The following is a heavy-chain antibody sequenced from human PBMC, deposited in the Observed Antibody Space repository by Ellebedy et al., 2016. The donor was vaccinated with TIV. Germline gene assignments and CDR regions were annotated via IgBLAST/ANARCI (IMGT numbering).Heavy chain of an antibody. Sequence: PGGSLRLSCAASGFTFSTYGMHWVRQAPGKGLEWGAVVSYAGNTKYYADSVKGRFTISRDNAKNSLYLQMNSLRAEDTAIYYCTKNDRGAFDIWGQGTAVTVSS. CDR1: GFTFSTYG. CDR3: TKNDRGAFDI. CDR2: VSYAGNTK. V-gene: IGHV3-30*18. J-gene: IGHJ3*02.